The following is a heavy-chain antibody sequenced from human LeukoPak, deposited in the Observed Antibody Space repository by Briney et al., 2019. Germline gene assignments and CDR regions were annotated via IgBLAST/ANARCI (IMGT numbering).Heavy chain of an antibody. CDR3: ARGLPRNYDY. Sequence: SETLSLTCTVSGGSISSSSYYWSWIRQPPGKGLEWIGEINHSGSTNYNPSLKSRVTISVDTSKNQFSLKLSSVTAADTAVYYCARGLPRNYDYWGQGTLVTVSS. CDR2: INHSGST. D-gene: IGHD1-7*01. V-gene: IGHV4-39*07. CDR1: GGSISSSSYY. J-gene: IGHJ4*02.